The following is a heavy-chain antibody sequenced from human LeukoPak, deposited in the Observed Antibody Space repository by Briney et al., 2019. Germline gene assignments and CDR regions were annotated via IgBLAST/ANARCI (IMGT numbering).Heavy chain of an antibody. CDR3: ARDPGPVRVVIPRNFQH. J-gene: IGHJ1*01. CDR1: GFTFSNHG. D-gene: IGHD2-21*01. Sequence: GGSLRLSCAASGFTFSNHGSHWVREAPGKGLEWVALIWYDGSNKFYADSAKGRLTTYRDHSKNTSYLQMNSLRAEDTAVYYCARDPGPVRVVIPRNFQHWGQGTLVTVSS. CDR2: IWYDGSNK. V-gene: IGHV3-33*08.